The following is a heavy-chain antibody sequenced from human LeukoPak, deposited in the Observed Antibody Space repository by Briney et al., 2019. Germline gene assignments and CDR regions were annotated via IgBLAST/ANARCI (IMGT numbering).Heavy chain of an antibody. V-gene: IGHV3-23*01. CDR2: ISGSGGST. Sequence: GGSLRLSCAASGFTFSSYGMSWVRQAPGKGLEWVSAISGSGGSTYYADSVKGRFTISRDISKNTVYLQMNSLRVEDTAVYYCARHDWFDPWGRGTLVTVSS. J-gene: IGHJ5*02. D-gene: IGHD3-16*01. CDR3: ARHDWFDP. CDR1: GFTFSSYG.